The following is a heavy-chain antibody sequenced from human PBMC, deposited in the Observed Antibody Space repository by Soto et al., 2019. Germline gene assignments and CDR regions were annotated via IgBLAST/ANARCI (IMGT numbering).Heavy chain of an antibody. V-gene: IGHV5-51*01. CDR1: VYSFISYW. CDR2: FYPGDSTS. J-gene: IGHJ3*02. CDR3: ARIIGYCRNNDCSWTFDI. Sequence: GESLKISCKTSVYSFISYWVAWVRQLAVKGLEWMGTFYPGDSTSTYSPSFQGQVTISVDKSISTAYLQLSSLKASDTAMYYCARIIGYCRNNDCSWTFDIWGQGTMVTVSS. D-gene: IGHD2-15*01.